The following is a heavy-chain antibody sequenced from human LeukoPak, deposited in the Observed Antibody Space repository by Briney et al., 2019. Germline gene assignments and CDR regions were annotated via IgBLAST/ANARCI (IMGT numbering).Heavy chain of an antibody. CDR2: IYYSGGT. D-gene: IGHD3-3*01. CDR1: GGSISSYY. J-gene: IGHJ4*02. CDR3: ARGYDFWSGYSLFDY. V-gene: IGHV4-59*01. Sequence: SETLSLTCTVSGGSISSYYWSWIRQPPGKGLEWIGYIYYSGGTNYNPSLKSRVTISVDTSKNQFSLKLSSVTSADTAVYYCARGYDFWSGYSLFDYWGQGTLVTVSS.